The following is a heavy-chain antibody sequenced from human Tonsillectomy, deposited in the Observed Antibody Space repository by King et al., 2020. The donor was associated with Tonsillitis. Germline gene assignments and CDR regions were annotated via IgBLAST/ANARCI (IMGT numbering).Heavy chain of an antibody. Sequence: QLQLQESGPGLVKPSETLSLTCTVSGGFLSSSSYYWGWIRQPPGKGLEWIGSIYYSGSTYYNPSLKSRVTISVDTSKNQFSLKLSSVTAADTAVYYCARQVQGFLEWLPSVYYFDYWGRGTLVTVSS. V-gene: IGHV4-39*01. CDR3: ARQVQGFLEWLPSVYYFDY. CDR2: IYYSGST. CDR1: GGFLSSSSYY. D-gene: IGHD3-3*01. J-gene: IGHJ4*02.